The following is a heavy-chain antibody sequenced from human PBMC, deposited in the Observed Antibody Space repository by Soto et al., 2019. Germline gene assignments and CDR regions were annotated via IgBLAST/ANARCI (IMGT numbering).Heavy chain of an antibody. Sequence: QVQLQESGPGLVEPSQTLSLTCSVSGGSISSGGYYWNWIRQHPGQGLEWIGYIYYSGSTYYNPSLKSRGTISSDTSKNQFSLKLSSVTAADAAVYYCARGGGGYYDILTGYYPLDPWGQGTLVTVSS. CDR1: GGSISSGGYY. CDR3: ARGGGGYYDILTGYYPLDP. J-gene: IGHJ5*02. CDR2: IYYSGST. D-gene: IGHD3-9*01. V-gene: IGHV4-31*03.